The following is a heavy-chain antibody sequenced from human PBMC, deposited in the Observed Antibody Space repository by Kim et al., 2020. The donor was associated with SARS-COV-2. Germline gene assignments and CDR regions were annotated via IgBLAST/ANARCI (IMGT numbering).Heavy chain of an antibody. J-gene: IGHJ3*02. CDR2: GGST. CDR3: ARGDAFDI. V-gene: IGHV3-66*01. Sequence: GGSTYYADSVKGRFTISRDNSKNTLYLQMNSLRAEDTAVYYCARGDAFDIWGQGTMVTVSS.